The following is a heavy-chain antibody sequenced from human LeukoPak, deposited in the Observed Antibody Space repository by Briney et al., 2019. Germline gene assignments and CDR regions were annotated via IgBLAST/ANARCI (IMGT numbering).Heavy chain of an antibody. D-gene: IGHD3-10*01. J-gene: IGHJ3*02. CDR1: GYTFTGYY. Sequence: ASVKVSCKASGYTFTGYYIHWVRQAPGQGLEWMGWISPNSGYTNYAQKFQGRVTMTRDTSISTAYMELSRLRSDDTAVYYCARRNYYDAFDIWGQGTMVTVSS. CDR3: ARRNYYDAFDI. CDR2: ISPNSGYT. V-gene: IGHV1-2*02.